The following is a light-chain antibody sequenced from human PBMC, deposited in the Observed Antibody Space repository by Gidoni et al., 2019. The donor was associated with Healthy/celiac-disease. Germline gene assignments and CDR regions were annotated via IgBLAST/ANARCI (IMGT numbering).Light chain of an antibody. CDR1: QSVSSY. Sequence: EIVLTQSPATLSLSPGERATLSCRASQSVSSYLAWYQQKPGQAPRLLSYDASNRATGIPARFSGSGSGTDFTLTISSLEPEDVAVYYCQQRSNWPLLTFGGGTKVEIK. CDR3: QQRSNWPLLT. J-gene: IGKJ4*01. V-gene: IGKV3-11*01. CDR2: DAS.